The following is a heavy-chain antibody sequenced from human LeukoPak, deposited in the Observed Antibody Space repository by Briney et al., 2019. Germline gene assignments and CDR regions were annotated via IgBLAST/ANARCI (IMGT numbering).Heavy chain of an antibody. Sequence: SQTLSLTCAISGDSVSSNSAAWHWIRQSPSRGLEWLGRTYYRSKWYNEYAVSVKSRITINPGTSKNHFSLQLSSVTPEDTAVYYCARDMFGFYFDYWGQGALVTVSS. J-gene: IGHJ4*02. CDR1: GDSVSSNSAA. CDR3: ARDMFGFYFDY. V-gene: IGHV6-1*01. CDR2: TYYRSKWYN. D-gene: IGHD3-10*02.